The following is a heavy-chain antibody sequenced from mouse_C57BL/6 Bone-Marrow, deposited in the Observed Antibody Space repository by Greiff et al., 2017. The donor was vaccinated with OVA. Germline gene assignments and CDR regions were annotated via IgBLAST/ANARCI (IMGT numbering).Heavy chain of an antibody. Sequence: EVQLVESGAELVRPGASVKLSCTASGFNIKDDYMHWVKQRPEQGLEWIGWIDPENGDTEYASKFQGKATITADTSSNTAYLQLSSLTSEDTAVYYCTTFITVVFDYWGQGTTLTVSS. CDR1: GFNIKDDY. J-gene: IGHJ2*01. V-gene: IGHV14-4*01. CDR2: IDPENGDT. D-gene: IGHD1-1*01. CDR3: TTFITVVFDY.